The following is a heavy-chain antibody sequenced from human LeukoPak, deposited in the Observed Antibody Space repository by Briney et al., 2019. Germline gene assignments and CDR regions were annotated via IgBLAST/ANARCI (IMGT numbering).Heavy chain of an antibody. CDR1: GFTFSSYG. Sequence: PGGSLRLSCAASGFTFSSYGMHWVRQAPGKGLEWVAATWYDGSNKYYADSVKGRFTISRDNSKNTLYLQMNSLRAEDTAVYYCARDPGYDSSGYAPGMYYYYGMDVWGQGTTVTVSS. V-gene: IGHV3-30*19. CDR2: TWYDGSNK. J-gene: IGHJ6*02. D-gene: IGHD3-22*01. CDR3: ARDPGYDSSGYAPGMYYYYGMDV.